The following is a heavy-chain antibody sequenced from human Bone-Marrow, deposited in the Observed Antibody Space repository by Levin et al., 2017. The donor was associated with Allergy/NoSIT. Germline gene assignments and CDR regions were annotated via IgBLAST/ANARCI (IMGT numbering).Heavy chain of an antibody. Sequence: SSETLSLTCTVSGGSISSGGYYWSWIRQHPGKGLEWIGYIYYSGSTYYNPSLKSRVTISVDTSKNQFSLKLSSVTAADTAVYYCARSLWSRGFDPWGQGTLVTVSS. V-gene: IGHV4-31*03. CDR2: IYYSGST. D-gene: IGHD3-10*01. CDR1: GGSISSGGYY. CDR3: ARSLWSRGFDP. J-gene: IGHJ5*02.